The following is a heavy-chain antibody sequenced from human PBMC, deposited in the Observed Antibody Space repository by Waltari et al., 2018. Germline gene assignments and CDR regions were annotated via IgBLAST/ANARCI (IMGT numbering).Heavy chain of an antibody. CDR3: ARDLGGFNHFDWFLSI. D-gene: IGHD3-9*01. CDR1: GDSINNHH. V-gene: IGHV4-59*11. CDR2: AYYPGRT. Sequence: QVQLQESGPGLVKPSETLSLTCTVSGDSINNHHWAWIRQPPGKGLEWIGYAYYPGRTNYYPSLRSRLTISVDTSKNQFSLNLNSVTAADTAVYYCARDLGGFNHFDWFLSIWGPGTMVTVSS. J-gene: IGHJ3*02.